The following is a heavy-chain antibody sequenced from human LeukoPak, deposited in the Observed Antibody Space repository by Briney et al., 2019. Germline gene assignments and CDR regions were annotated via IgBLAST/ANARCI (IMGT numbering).Heavy chain of an antibody. V-gene: IGHV3-9*03. D-gene: IGHD1-1*01. CDR3: TKVRNWNDFIGAFDI. CDR1: GFTFDDYA. J-gene: IGHJ3*02. Sequence: GGSLRLSCTASGFTFDDYALHWVRQAPGKGLEWVSGISWNGGTMGYADSVKGRFTISRDNAKNFLYLQMYTLRAEDMALYYCTKVRNWNDFIGAFDIWGQGAMVTVSS. CDR2: ISWNGGTM.